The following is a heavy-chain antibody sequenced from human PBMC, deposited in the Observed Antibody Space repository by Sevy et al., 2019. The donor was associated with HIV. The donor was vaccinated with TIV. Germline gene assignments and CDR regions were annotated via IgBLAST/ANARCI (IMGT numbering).Heavy chain of an antibody. CDR1: GFTFSSYG. J-gene: IGHJ5*02. V-gene: IGHV3-30*18. CDR2: ISYDGSNK. D-gene: IGHD3-3*01. CDR3: AKEVPYYDFWSSYYDGWFDP. Sequence: GGSLRLSCAASGFTFSSYGMHWVRQAPGKGLEWVAVISYDGSNKYYADSVKGRFTISRDNSKNTLYLQMNSLRAEDTAVYYCAKEVPYYDFWSSYYDGWFDPWGQGTLVTVSS.